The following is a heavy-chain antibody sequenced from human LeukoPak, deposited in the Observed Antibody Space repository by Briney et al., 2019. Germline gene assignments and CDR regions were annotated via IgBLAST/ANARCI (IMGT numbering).Heavy chain of an antibody. CDR1: GGSFSGYY. CDR3: ARGLSGYYY. CDR2: INHSGST. Sequence: SETLSLTCAVYGGSFSGYYWSWIRQPPGKGLEWIGEINHSGSTNYNSSLKSRVTISVDTSKNQFSLKLSSVTAADTAVYYCARGLSGYYYWGQGTLVTVSS. V-gene: IGHV4-34*01. J-gene: IGHJ4*02. D-gene: IGHD3-3*01.